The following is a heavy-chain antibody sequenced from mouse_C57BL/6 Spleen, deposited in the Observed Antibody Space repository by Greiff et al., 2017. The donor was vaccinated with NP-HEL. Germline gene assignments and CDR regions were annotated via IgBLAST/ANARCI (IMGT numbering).Heavy chain of an antibody. Sequence: EVKLVESGGGLVKPGGSLKLSCAASGFTFSDYGMHWVRQAPEKGLEWVAYISSGSSTIYYADTVKGRFTIARDNAKNTLCLQMTSLRSEDTAMYYGARPGGSPLYYAMDYWGEGTSVTVSS. CDR2: ISSGSSTI. CDR3: ARPGGSPLYYAMDY. CDR1: GFTFSDYG. J-gene: IGHJ4*01. D-gene: IGHD1-1*01. V-gene: IGHV5-17*01.